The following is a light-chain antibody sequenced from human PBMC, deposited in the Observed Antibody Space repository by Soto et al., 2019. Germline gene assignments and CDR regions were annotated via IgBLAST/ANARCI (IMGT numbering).Light chain of an antibody. CDR3: QKYNIAPFT. Sequence: IQLTQSPSSLSASVGDRVTIVCRASESISDYLNWYQLKSGEAPKVLMYAASTLHSGDPSRISGSGSGTDFTLTINSLQPEDVATYYCQKYNIAPFTFGPGTKVELK. CDR1: ESISDY. CDR2: AAS. V-gene: IGKV1-27*01. J-gene: IGKJ3*01.